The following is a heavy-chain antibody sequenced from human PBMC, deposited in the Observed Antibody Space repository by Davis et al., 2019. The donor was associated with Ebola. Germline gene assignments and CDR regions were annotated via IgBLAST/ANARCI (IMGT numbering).Heavy chain of an antibody. Sequence: PSETLSLTCAASGFTFSGSAMHWVRQASGKGLEWVGRIRSKANSYATAYAASVKGRFTISRDDSKNTAYLQMNSLKTEDTAVYYCTSSGSPSDYWGQGTLVTVSS. CDR1: GFTFSGSA. V-gene: IGHV3-73*01. CDR3: TSSGSPSDY. CDR2: IRSKANSYAT. J-gene: IGHJ4*02. D-gene: IGHD1-26*01.